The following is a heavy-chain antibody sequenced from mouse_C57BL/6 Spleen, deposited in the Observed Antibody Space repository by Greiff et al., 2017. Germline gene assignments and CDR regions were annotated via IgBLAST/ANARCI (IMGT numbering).Heavy chain of an antibody. D-gene: IGHD2-1*01. CDR1: GYTFTDYE. V-gene: IGHV1-15*01. Sequence: QVQLQHSGAELVRPGASVTLSCKASGYTFTDYEMHWVKQTPVHGLEWIGAIDPETGGTAYNQKFKGKAILTADKSSSTAYMELRSLTSEDSAVYYCTRRRDGNYFDYWGQGTTLTVSS. J-gene: IGHJ2*01. CDR3: TRRRDGNYFDY. CDR2: IDPETGGT.